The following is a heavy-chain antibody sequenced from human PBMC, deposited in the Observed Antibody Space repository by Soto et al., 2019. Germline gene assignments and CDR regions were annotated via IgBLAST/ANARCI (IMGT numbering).Heavy chain of an antibody. CDR3: ASDRGPFNWNDWPHYYYGMDV. CDR2: IWYDGSNK. J-gene: IGHJ6*02. Sequence: QVQLVESGGGVVQPGRSLRLSRAASGFTFSSYGMHWVRQAPGKGLEWVTVIWYDGSNKYYADSVKGRFTISRDNSKNTLYLQMNSLIAADTAVYYCASDRGPFNWNDWPHYYYGMDVWGQGTTVTVSS. V-gene: IGHV3-33*01. CDR1: GFTFSSYG. D-gene: IGHD1-20*01.